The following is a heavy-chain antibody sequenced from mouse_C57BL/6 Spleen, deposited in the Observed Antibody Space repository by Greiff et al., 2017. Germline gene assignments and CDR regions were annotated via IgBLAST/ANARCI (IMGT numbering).Heavy chain of an antibody. CDR1: GFTFSSYA. D-gene: IGHD2-5*01. Sequence: EVHLVESGGGLVKPGGSLKLSCAASGFTFSSYAMSWVRQTPEKRLEWVATISDGGSYTYYPDNVKGRFTISRDNAKNNLYLQMSHLKSEDTAMYYCARDGGYSNGYFDYWGQGTTLTVSS. CDR2: ISDGGSYT. J-gene: IGHJ2*01. CDR3: ARDGGYSNGYFDY. V-gene: IGHV5-4*01.